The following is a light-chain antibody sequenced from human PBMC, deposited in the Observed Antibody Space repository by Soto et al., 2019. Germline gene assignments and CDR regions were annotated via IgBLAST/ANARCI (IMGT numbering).Light chain of an antibody. J-gene: IGLJ1*01. CDR3: ASYVTGNTYV. CDR1: SSDVGGYNY. CDR2: EVS. Sequence: QSALTQPASVSGSPGQSITISCSGTSSDVGGYNYVSWYQLLPGKAPKLMIHEVSERPSGVSNRFSGSKSGNTASLTISGLQAEDEADYYCASYVTGNTYVFGSGTKLTVL. V-gene: IGLV2-14*01.